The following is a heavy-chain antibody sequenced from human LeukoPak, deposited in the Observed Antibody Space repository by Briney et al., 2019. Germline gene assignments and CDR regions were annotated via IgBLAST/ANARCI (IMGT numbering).Heavy chain of an antibody. CDR3: ARTEKVGATTIDY. CDR1: GYTFTSYD. Sequence: AASVKVSCKASGYTFTSYDINWVRQATGQGLEWMGWMNPNSGNTGYAQKFQGRVTMTRNTSISTAYMELSSLRSEDTAVYYCARTEKVGATTIDYWGQGTLVTVSS. V-gene: IGHV1-8*01. D-gene: IGHD1-26*01. J-gene: IGHJ4*02. CDR2: MNPNSGNT.